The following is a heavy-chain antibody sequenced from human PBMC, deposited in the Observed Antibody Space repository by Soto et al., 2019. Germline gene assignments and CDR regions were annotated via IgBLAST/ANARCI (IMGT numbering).Heavy chain of an antibody. CDR2: ISSSGSTI. Sequence: EVQLVESGGGLVQPGGSLRLSCAASGFTFSSYEMNWVRQAPGKGLEWVSYISSSGSTIYYADSVKGRFTISRDNAKNSLYLQMNSLRAEDTAVYYCARDCWIRIAAAGTVYYYYGMDVWGQGTTVTVSS. J-gene: IGHJ6*02. CDR1: GFTFSSYE. CDR3: ARDCWIRIAAAGTVYYYYGMDV. D-gene: IGHD6-13*01. V-gene: IGHV3-48*03.